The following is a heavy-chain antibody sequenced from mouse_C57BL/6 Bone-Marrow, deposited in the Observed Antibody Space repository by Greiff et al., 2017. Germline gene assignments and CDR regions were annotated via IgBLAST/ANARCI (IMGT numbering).Heavy chain of an antibody. CDR2: IDPENGDT. V-gene: IGHV14-4*01. J-gene: IGHJ2*01. CDR3: TTYY. Sequence: EVMLVESGAELVRPGASVKLSCTASGFNIKDDYMHWVKQRPEQGLEWIGWIDPENGDTEYASEFQGKATITADTSSNTAYLQLSSLTSEDTAVYYCTTYYWGQGTTLTVSS. CDR1: GFNIKDDY.